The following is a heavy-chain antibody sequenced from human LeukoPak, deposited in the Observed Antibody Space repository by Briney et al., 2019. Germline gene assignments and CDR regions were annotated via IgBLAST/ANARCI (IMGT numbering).Heavy chain of an antibody. Sequence: GGSLRLSCAASGFTFNSYSMNWVRQAPGKGLEWVSSISSSSSYICYADSVKGRFTISRDNAKNSLHLQMNSLRAEDTAVYYCARGAYYYEDWGQGTLVTVSS. D-gene: IGHD3-22*01. CDR1: GFTFNSYS. J-gene: IGHJ4*02. CDR3: ARGAYYYED. CDR2: ISSSSSYI. V-gene: IGHV3-21*01.